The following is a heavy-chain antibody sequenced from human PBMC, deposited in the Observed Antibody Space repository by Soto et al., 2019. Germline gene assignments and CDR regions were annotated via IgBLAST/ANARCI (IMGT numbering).Heavy chain of an antibody. J-gene: IGHJ5*02. CDR2: INRDGSEE. CDR3: ARDPGIRSASIRGLGWFDP. V-gene: IGHV3-7*03. Sequence: PGGSLRLSCVASGFTFSGYWMSWVRQAPGKGLEWVANINRDGSEEHYVDSVKGRFTISRDNAKNSVYLQMDSLRGDDSAVYYCARDPGIRSASIRGLGWFDPWGQGTPVPGSS. D-gene: IGHD2-2*01. CDR1: GFTFSGYW.